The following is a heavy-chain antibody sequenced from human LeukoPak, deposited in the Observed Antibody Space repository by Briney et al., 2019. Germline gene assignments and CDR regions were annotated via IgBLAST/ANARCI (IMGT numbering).Heavy chain of an antibody. Sequence: GGSLRLSCAASGFTFSDYYMSWIRQAPGKGLEWVLYISSSGSTIYYADSVKGRFTISRDNSKNTLYLQMNSLRAEDTAVYYCARTERVTTPWGWGQGTLVTVSS. CDR1: GFTFSDYY. CDR3: ARTERVTTPWG. D-gene: IGHD4-17*01. J-gene: IGHJ4*02. V-gene: IGHV3-11*04. CDR2: ISSSGSTI.